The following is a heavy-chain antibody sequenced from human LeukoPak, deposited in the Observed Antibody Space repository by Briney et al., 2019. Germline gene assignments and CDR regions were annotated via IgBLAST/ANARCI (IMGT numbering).Heavy chain of an antibody. CDR3: ARDSGSYFDP. CDR1: GFTLSSYG. Sequence: GRPLRLSCAASGFTLSSYGMHWVRQAPGKGLEWVALISYHGSNKYYADSVKGRFTIARDNSKNTPYLQMNSLRAEDTAVYYCARDSGSYFDPWGQGTLVTVSS. V-gene: IGHV3-33*01. CDR2: ISYHGSNK. J-gene: IGHJ5*02.